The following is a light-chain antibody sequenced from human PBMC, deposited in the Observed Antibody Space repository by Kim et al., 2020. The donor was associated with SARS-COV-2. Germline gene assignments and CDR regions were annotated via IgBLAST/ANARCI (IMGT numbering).Light chain of an antibody. Sequence: AIQMTQSPSSLSASVGDRVTITCRASQGIRNDLGWYQQKPGKAPSLLIYAASSLQSGVSSRFSGSGSGTAFTLTISSLRPEDCATYFCLQDYNYPLTFGQGTKVDI. CDR1: QGIRND. CDR2: AAS. CDR3: LQDYNYPLT. J-gene: IGKJ1*01. V-gene: IGKV1-6*02.